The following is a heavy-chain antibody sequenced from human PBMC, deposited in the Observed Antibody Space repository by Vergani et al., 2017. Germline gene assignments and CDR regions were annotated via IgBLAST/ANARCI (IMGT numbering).Heavy chain of an antibody. CDR3: ASHEYSSSSEF. V-gene: IGHV4-59*01. Sequence: QVQLQESGPGLVKPSETLSLTCTVSGGSISSYYWSWIRKPPGKGLEWIGYIYYSGSTNYNPSLKSRVTISVDTSKNQISLKLNSVTAADTAVYYCASHEYSSSSEFWGQGTLVTVSS. CDR2: IYYSGST. J-gene: IGHJ4*02. D-gene: IGHD6-6*01. CDR1: GGSISSYY.